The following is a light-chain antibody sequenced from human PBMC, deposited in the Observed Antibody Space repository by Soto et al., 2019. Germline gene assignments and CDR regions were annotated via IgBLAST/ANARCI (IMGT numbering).Light chain of an antibody. J-gene: IGKJ4*01. CDR2: DTS. CDR3: QQRSVWPLT. CDR1: QSVSNY. V-gene: IGKV3-11*01. Sequence: EIVLTQPPGTLSLSPGERATLSCRASQSVSNYLLWFQQKPGQAPRLLIYDTSNRATGVPARFSGSGSGTDFTLTISSLEPEDFAVYYCQQRSVWPLTFGGGTKVDIK.